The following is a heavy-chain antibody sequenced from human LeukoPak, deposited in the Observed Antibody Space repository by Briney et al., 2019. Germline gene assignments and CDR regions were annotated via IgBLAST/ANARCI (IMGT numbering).Heavy chain of an antibody. CDR3: ARDSAYYYGSGSSFDY. V-gene: IGHV3-48*04. CDR2: ISSSSSTI. CDR1: GFTFSSNG. J-gene: IGHJ4*02. D-gene: IGHD3-10*01. Sequence: GGSLRLSCAASGFTFSSNGMNWVRQAPGKGLEWVSYISSSSSTIYYADSVKGRFTISRDNAKNSLYLQMNSLRAEDTAVYYCARDSAYYYGSGSSFDYWGQGTLVTVSS.